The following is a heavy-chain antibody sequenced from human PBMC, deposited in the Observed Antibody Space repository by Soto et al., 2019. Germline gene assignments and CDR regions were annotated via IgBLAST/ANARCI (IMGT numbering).Heavy chain of an antibody. J-gene: IGHJ6*02. CDR1: GGSISSGGYY. V-gene: IGHV4-31*03. CDR2: IYYSGST. CDR3: ARVCGGDCHNVMDV. Sequence: QVQLQESGPGLVKPSQTLSLTCTVSGGSISSGGYYWSWIRQHPGRGLEWIGYIYYSGSTYYNPSLKSRVXISVDTSKNQFSLKLSAVTAADTAVYYCARVCGGDCHNVMDVWGQGTTVTVSS. D-gene: IGHD2-21*02.